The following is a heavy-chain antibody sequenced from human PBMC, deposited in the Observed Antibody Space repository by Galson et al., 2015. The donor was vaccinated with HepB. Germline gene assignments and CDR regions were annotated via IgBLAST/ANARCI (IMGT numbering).Heavy chain of an antibody. J-gene: IGHJ4*02. CDR2: ISDSGVST. V-gene: IGHV3-23*01. Sequence: SLRLSCAASGFSVSTYAMSWVRLAPGKGLEWISAISDSGVSTFYADSVKGRFTISRDKSKNTLFLQMNSLRVEDTAVYYCARVLPDAYWGRGTLVTVSS. CDR1: GFSVSTYA. D-gene: IGHD2-2*01. CDR3: ARVLPDAY.